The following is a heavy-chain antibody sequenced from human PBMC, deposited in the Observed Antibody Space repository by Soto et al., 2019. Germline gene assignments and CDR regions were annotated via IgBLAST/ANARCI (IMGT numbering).Heavy chain of an antibody. D-gene: IGHD2-15*01. CDR1: GFTFSSYW. V-gene: IGHV3-74*01. J-gene: IGHJ6*02. CDR2: INSDGSST. CDR3: ARDRICGGGSCYANYYYYGMDV. Sequence: GGSLRLSCAASGFTFSSYWMHWVRQAPGKGLVWVSRINSDGSSTSYADSVKGRFTISRDNAKNTLYLQMNSLRAEDTAVYYCARDRICGGGSCYANYYYYGMDVWGQGTTVTVSS.